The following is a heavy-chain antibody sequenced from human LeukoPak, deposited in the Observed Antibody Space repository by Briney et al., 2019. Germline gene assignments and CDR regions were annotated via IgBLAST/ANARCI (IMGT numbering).Heavy chain of an antibody. V-gene: IGHV3-23*01. D-gene: IGHD5-24*01. Sequence: PGGSLRFSCAASGFTFTSYAMSWARQAPGKGLEWVSAIIGGGGATYYADSVKGRFTISRDNSKNTLYLQMDSLRAEDTAVYYCAKGRGDGYNYDYFDYWGQGTLVTVSS. CDR2: IIGGGGAT. CDR1: GFTFTSYA. CDR3: AKGRGDGYNYDYFDY. J-gene: IGHJ4*02.